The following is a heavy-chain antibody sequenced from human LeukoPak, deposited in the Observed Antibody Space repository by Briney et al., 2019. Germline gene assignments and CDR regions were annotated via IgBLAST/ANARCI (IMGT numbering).Heavy chain of an antibody. Sequence: GGSLRLSCEGSGFTFSAYDLSWVRQAQGQGLEWVAAISRSGSTPYYTASVKGRFTISRDNSKNTLFLQMNSLRAGDTAVYYCANLTPDSTTPTDFWGQGTLVTVSS. CDR3: ANLTPDSTTPTDF. D-gene: IGHD1-1*01. V-gene: IGHV3-23*01. CDR2: ISRSGSTP. J-gene: IGHJ4*02. CDR1: GFTFSAYD.